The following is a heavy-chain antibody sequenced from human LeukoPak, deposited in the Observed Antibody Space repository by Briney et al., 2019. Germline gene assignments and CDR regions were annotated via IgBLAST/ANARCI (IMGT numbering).Heavy chain of an antibody. V-gene: IGHV5-51*01. D-gene: IGHD1-26*01. CDR3: ARLRGSHSSEFD. CDR1: GYNFNTYW. J-gene: IGHJ4*02. Sequence: GESLKISCKGSGYNFNTYWVAWVRQLPGKGLEWMGIIRPMNSDARYSPSFQGQVTISADRSINTAYLQWSSLKASDTATYYCARLRGSHSSEFDWGQGTLVTVSS. CDR2: IRPMNSDA.